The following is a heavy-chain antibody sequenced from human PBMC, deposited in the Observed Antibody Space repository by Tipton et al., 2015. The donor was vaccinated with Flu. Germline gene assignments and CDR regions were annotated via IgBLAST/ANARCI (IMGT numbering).Heavy chain of an antibody. CDR1: GDSISTDYF. CDR3: ARDPSLGMPDYFDS. D-gene: IGHD2-2*01. Sequence: TLSLTCVVSGDSISTDYFWGWIRQPPGKGLEWIATIHRYGTTYYNPSLKSRVTISIDTSRNQFSLEMRSVTAADMAVYYCARDPSLGMPDYFDSWGQGILVTASS. CDR2: IHRYGTT. V-gene: IGHV4-38-2*02. J-gene: IGHJ4*02.